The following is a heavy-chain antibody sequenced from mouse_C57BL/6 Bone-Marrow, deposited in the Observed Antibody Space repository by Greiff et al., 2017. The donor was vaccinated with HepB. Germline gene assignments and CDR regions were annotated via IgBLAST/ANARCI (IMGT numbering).Heavy chain of an antibody. CDR2: IYPRDGST. CDR3: ARGGLRQYFDV. V-gene: IGHV1-85*01. Sequence: QVHVKQSGPELVKPGASVKLSCKASGYTFTSYDINWVKQRPGQGLEWIGWIYPRDGSTKYNEKFKGKATLTVDTSSSTAYMELHSLTSEDSAVYFCARGGLRQYFDVWGTGTTVTVSS. J-gene: IGHJ1*03. CDR1: GYTFTSYD. D-gene: IGHD2-4*01.